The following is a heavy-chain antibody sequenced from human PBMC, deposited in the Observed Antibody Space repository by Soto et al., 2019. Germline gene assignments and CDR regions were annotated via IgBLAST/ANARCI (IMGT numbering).Heavy chain of an antibody. V-gene: IGHV1-2*04. J-gene: IGHJ4*02. CDR1: GYTFTGYY. CDR2: INPNSGGT. Sequence: ASVKVSCKASGYTFTGYYMHWVRQAPGQGLEWMGWINPNSGGTNYAQKFQGWVTMTRDTSISTAYMELSRLRSDDTAVYYCARDTHSSGWYLFDYWGQGTLVTVSS. D-gene: IGHD6-19*01. CDR3: ARDTHSSGWYLFDY.